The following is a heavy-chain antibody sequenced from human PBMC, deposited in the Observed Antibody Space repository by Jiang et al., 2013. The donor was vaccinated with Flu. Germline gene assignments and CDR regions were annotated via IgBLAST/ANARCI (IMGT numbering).Heavy chain of an antibody. Sequence: LLKPSETLSLTCTVSGGSISSSSYYWGWIRQPPGKGLEWIGSIYYSGSTYYNPSLKGRVTISVDTSKNQFSLKLSSVTAADTAVYYCARRGELEWLLYGGDAFDIWGQGTMVTVSS. CDR2: IYYSGST. CDR1: GGSISSSSYY. V-gene: IGHV4-39*01. D-gene: IGHD3-3*01. J-gene: IGHJ3*02. CDR3: ARRGELEWLLYGGDAFDI.